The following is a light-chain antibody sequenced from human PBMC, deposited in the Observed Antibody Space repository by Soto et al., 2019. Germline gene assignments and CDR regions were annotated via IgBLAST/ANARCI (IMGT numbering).Light chain of an antibody. V-gene: IGKV1-17*01. CDR3: LQHNTYPWT. J-gene: IGKJ1*01. CDR1: QGIGDE. CDR2: AAS. Sequence: DVRMTQSPSSLSASVGDRVIITCRASQGIGDELGWYQQKPGKAPKRLIYAASSLQSGVPSRFSGSGSGTDFTLTISSLQPDDFASYYCLQHNTYPWTFGPGTKVEVK.